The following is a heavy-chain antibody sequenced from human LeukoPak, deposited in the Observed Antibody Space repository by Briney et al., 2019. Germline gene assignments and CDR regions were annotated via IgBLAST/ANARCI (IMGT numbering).Heavy chain of an antibody. CDR1: GFTVSSNY. V-gene: IGHV3-66*01. J-gene: IGHJ3*02. Sequence: GSLRLSCAASGFTVSSNYMSWVRQAPGKGLEWVSVIYSGGSTYYADSVKGRFTISRDNSKNTLYLQMNSLRAEDTAVYYCARSASGSYYDAFDIWGQGTMVTVSS. CDR3: ARSASGSYYDAFDI. CDR2: IYSGGST. D-gene: IGHD1-26*01.